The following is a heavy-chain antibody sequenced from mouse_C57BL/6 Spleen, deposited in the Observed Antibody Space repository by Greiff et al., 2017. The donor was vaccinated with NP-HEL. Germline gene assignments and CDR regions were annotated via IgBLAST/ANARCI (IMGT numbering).Heavy chain of an antibody. CDR1: GYSITSGYY. D-gene: IGHD2-2*01. CDR3: ASTMVTTCAMDY. J-gene: IGHJ4*01. CDR2: ISYDGSN. V-gene: IGHV3-6*01. Sequence: EVKLLESGPGLVKPSQSLSLTCSVTGYSITSGYYWNWIRQFPGNKLEWMGYISYDGSNNYNPSLKNRISITRDTSKNQFFLKLNSVTTEDTATYYCASTMVTTCAMDYWGQGTSVTVSS.